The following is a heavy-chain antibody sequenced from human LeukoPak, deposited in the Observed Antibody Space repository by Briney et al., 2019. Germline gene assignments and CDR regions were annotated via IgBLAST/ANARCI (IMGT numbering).Heavy chain of an antibody. Sequence: SETLSLTCTVSGGSISSGGYYWSWIRQPPGKGLEWIGYIYHSGSTYYNPSLKSRVTISVDRSKNQFSLKLSSVTAADTAVYYCAREEVVVAAGLVYYGMDVWGQGTTVTVSS. CDR3: AREEVVVAAGLVYYGMDV. CDR1: GGSISSGGYY. J-gene: IGHJ6*02. CDR2: IYHSGST. D-gene: IGHD2-2*01. V-gene: IGHV4-30-2*01.